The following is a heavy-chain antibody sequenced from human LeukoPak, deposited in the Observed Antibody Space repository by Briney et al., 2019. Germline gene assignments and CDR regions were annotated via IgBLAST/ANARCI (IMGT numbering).Heavy chain of an antibody. J-gene: IGHJ4*02. CDR3: ARGLMLGDSSFDY. V-gene: IGHV4-39*01. Sequence: SETLSLTCTVSGGSISSSSYYWGWIRQPPGKGLEWIGSIYYSGSTYYNPSLKSRVTISVDTSKNQFSLKLSSVTAADTAVYYCARGLMLGDSSFDYWGQGTLVTVSS. D-gene: IGHD3-22*01. CDR2: IYYSGST. CDR1: GGSISSSSYY.